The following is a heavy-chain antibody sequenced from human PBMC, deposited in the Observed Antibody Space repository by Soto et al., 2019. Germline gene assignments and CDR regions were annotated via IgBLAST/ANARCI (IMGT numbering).Heavy chain of an antibody. V-gene: IGHV3-23*01. D-gene: IGHD2-15*01. J-gene: IGHJ6*03. CDR3: AKDLIKWGLLHRDYSYYYMDV. Sequence: GGSLSLSCAASGFTFSSYAMSWVRQAPGKGLEWVSAISGSGGSTYYADSVKGRFTISRDNSKNTLYLQMNSLRAEDTAVYYCAKDLIKWGLLHRDYSYYYMDVLGKGTTVTVSS. CDR2: ISGSGGST. CDR1: GFTFSSYA.